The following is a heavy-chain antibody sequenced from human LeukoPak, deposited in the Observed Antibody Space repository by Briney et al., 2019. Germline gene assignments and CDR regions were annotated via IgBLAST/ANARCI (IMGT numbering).Heavy chain of an antibody. CDR1: GGSFSGYY. CDR2: INHSGST. Sequence: SETLSLTCAVYGGSFSGYYWSWIRQPPGKWLEWIGEINHSGSTNYNPSLKSRVTISVDTSKNQFSLKLSSVTAADTAVYYCARGDSSGYYRHFDYWGQGTLVTVSS. V-gene: IGHV4-34*01. D-gene: IGHD3-22*01. CDR3: ARGDSSGYYRHFDY. J-gene: IGHJ4*02.